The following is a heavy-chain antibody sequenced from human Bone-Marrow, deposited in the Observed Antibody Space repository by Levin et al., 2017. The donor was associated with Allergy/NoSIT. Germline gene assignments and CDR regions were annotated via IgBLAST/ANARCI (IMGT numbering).Heavy chain of an antibody. V-gene: IGHV4-4*07. CDR1: GASISTYY. CDR2: IHASGNT. Sequence: RPSETLSLTCTVSGASISTYYWSWMRHSAAKGLEWIGRIHASGNTNYKSSLLSRLTMSIDTSKNQFSLQLTSVTAADSAVYFCARDAGMAHWGQGIPVIVSS. D-gene: IGHD2-8*01. CDR3: ARDAGMAH. J-gene: IGHJ4*02.